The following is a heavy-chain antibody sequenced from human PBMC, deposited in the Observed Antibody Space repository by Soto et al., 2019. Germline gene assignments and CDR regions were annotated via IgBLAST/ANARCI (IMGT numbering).Heavy chain of an antibody. J-gene: IGHJ4*02. CDR3: ARGRYGDY. V-gene: IGHV1-18*01. Sequence: QGHLVQSGAEVKKPGASVKVSCKGSGYAFTTYGITWVRQAPGQGLEWMGWISAHNGITNYAHKLQGRVTVTRDTSTSTAYMELRSLRSDDTAVYYCARGRYGDYWGQGALVTVSS. D-gene: IGHD1-1*01. CDR2: ISAHNGIT. CDR1: GYAFTTYG.